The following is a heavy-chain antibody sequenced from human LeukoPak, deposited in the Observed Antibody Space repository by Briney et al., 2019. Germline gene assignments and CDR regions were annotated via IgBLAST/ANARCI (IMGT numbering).Heavy chain of an antibody. CDR2: IWYVGGNK. Sequence: GGSLRLFCAACGFTFSSYAMHWVRQAPGKGLEWVAVIWYVGGNKYYADSVKGRFTISRDNSPNTLYLQMTSLRAADTAVYYCARDRGRGGSVDQTHWGQGTLVTVSS. D-gene: IGHD2-15*01. V-gene: IGHV3-33*08. J-gene: IGHJ4*02. CDR3: ARDRGRGGSVDQTH. CDR1: GFTFSSYA.